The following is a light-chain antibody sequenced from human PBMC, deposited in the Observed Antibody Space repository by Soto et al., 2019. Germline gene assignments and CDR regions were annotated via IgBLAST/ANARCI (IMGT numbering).Light chain of an antibody. Sequence: EIVLTQSPATLSLSPGGRAPLSCRASQSVTSLLGWYHQEPGQAPRLLIYDASYRATGIPARFSGSGSGTDFTLTISSLEPDDFGVYYCQQRANWPLTFGGGTKVDIK. J-gene: IGKJ4*01. V-gene: IGKV3-11*01. CDR2: DAS. CDR3: QQRANWPLT. CDR1: QSVTSL.